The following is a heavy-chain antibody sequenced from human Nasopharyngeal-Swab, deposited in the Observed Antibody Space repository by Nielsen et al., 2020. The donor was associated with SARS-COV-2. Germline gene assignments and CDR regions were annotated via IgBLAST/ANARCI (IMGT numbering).Heavy chain of an antibody. Sequence: GESLKISCAASGFTFSSYAMHWVRQAPGKGLEWVAVISYDGSNKYYADSVKGRLTISRDNSKNTLYLQMNSLRAEDTAVYYCARDPRGLWDSYGMDVWGQGTTVTVSS. J-gene: IGHJ6*02. V-gene: IGHV3-30-3*01. CDR2: ISYDGSNK. CDR3: ARDPRGLWDSYGMDV. CDR1: GFTFSSYA. D-gene: IGHD1-26*01.